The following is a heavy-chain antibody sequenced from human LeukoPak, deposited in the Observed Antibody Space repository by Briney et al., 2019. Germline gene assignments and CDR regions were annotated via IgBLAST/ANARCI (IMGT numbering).Heavy chain of an antibody. CDR1: GYSFTSYD. Sequence: ASVKVSCKASGYSFTSYDINWVRQATGQGLEWMGWRNPNRGNTGYAQKFQGRVTLTRNTSISTAYMELSSLRSEDTAVYYCARGRVGQQLVVYYYYYMDVWGKGTTVTISS. V-gene: IGHV1-8*01. D-gene: IGHD6-13*01. CDR3: ARGRVGQQLVVYYYYYMDV. J-gene: IGHJ6*03. CDR2: RNPNRGNT.